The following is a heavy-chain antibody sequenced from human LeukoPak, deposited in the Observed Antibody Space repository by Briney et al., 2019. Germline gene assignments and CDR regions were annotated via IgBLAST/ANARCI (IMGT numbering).Heavy chain of an antibody. CDR3: ARDTGYCSGGSCYSNY. D-gene: IGHD2-15*01. Sequence: ASVKVSCKASGYTFTSYGISWVRQAPGQGLEWMGWISAYNGNTNYAQKLRGRVTMTTDTSTSTAYMELRSLRSDDTAVYYCARDTGYCSGGSCYSNYWGQGTLVTVSS. CDR1: GYTFTSYG. V-gene: IGHV1-18*01. CDR2: ISAYNGNT. J-gene: IGHJ4*02.